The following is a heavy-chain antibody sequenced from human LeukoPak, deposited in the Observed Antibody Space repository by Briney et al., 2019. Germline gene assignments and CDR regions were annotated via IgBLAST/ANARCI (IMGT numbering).Heavy chain of an antibody. CDR3: ARARGSYLSDY. CDR1: GFTFSSYD. D-gene: IGHD3-10*01. V-gene: IGHV3-33*01. J-gene: IGHJ4*02. Sequence: GGSLRLSCAASGFTFSSYDMHWLRQAPGKGLEWVAVIWYDGSNKYYADSVKGRFTISRDNSKNTLYLQMNSLRAEDTAVYYCARARGSYLSDYWGQGTLVTVSS. CDR2: IWYDGSNK.